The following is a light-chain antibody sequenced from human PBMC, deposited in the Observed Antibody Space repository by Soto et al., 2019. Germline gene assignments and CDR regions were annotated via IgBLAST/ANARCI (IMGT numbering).Light chain of an antibody. J-gene: IGLJ2*01. V-gene: IGLV2-14*03. Sequence: QSSLTPPASLSGSPGQSITISCTGSSSDVGSYNYVSWYQVQPGKAPRLMIYDVSDRPSGVSNRFSGSKSGNTASLTISGLPAEDEGDYYCSLSPTTSTPVVFRGGTTLTVL. CDR3: SLSPTTSTPVV. CDR2: DVS. CDR1: SSDVGSYNY.